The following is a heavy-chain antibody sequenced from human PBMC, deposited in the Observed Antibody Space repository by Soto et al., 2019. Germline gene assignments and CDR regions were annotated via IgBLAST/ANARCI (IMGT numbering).Heavy chain of an antibody. CDR3: AIATSNLWEPDQYFQH. J-gene: IGHJ1*01. CDR2: ISGSGGYR. CDR1: GFTFSSYS. Sequence: PGGSLRLSCAASGFTFSSYSMNWVRRAPGKGLEGVSAISGSGGYRYYADSVSVRFTISTDNSRNSLYLHMNNPRAEDTAVYYCAIATSNLWEPDQYFQHWGQGTLVTVSS. V-gene: IGHV3-21*01. D-gene: IGHD1-26*01.